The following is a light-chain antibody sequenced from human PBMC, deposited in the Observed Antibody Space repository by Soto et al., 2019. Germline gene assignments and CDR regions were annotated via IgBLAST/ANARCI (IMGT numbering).Light chain of an antibody. V-gene: IGKV1-9*01. CDR1: QGISSI. Sequence: IQLTQSPSSLSASIGDRVTITCRASQGISSILAWYQQKPGKAPKLLIYAASTLQSGIPSRFSGSGSGTDFTLTISSLHPEDFATYYCQQLNIDSYPITFGQGTRLEIK. CDR3: QQLNIDSYPIT. CDR2: AAS. J-gene: IGKJ5*01.